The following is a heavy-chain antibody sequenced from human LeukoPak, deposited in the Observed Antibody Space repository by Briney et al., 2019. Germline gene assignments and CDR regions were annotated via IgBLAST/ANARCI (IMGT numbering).Heavy chain of an antibody. V-gene: IGHV1-69*04. J-gene: IGHJ3*02. CDR2: IIPILGIA. CDR3: ARAHIVVVTAIPSNAFDI. Sequence: SVKVSCKASGGTFSSYAISWVRQAPGQGLEWMGRIIPILGIANYAQKFQGRVTITADKSTSTAYMELSSLRSEDTAVYYCARAHIVVVTAIPSNAFDIWGQGTMVTVSS. CDR1: GGTFSSYA. D-gene: IGHD2-21*02.